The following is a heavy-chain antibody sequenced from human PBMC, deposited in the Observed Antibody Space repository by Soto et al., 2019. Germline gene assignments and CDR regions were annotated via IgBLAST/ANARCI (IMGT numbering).Heavy chain of an antibody. Sequence: SAKPTSKASRYTLNSKDSNWVRQATGQGLEWMGWMNPNSGNTGYAQKFQGRVTMTRNTSISTAYMELSSLRSEDTAVYYCARGPQLGFDYWGQGTLVTVSS. D-gene: IGHD3-16*01. J-gene: IGHJ4*02. CDR1: RYTLNSKD. V-gene: IGHV1-8*01. CDR2: MNPNSGNT. CDR3: ARGPQLGFDY.